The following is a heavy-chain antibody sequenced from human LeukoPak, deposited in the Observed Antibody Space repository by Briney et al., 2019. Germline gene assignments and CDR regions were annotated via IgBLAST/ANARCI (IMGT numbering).Heavy chain of an antibody. CDR3: ARDSLLTATITPRVLWYFDL. V-gene: IGHV4-59*01. CDR2: IYYSGST. Sequence: SETLSLTCTVSGGSISSYYWSWIRQPPGKGLEWIGYIYYSGSTNYNPSLKSRVTISVYTSKNQFSLKLSSVTAADTAVYYCARDSLLTATITPRVLWYFDLWGRGTLVTVSS. CDR1: GGSISSYY. J-gene: IGHJ2*01. D-gene: IGHD5-24*01.